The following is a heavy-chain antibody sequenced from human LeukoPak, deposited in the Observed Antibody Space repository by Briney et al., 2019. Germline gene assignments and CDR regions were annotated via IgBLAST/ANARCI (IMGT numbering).Heavy chain of an antibody. Sequence: PGGSLRLSCAASGFTFSSYSMNWVRQAPGKGLEWVSSISSSSSYIYYADSVKGRFTISRDNSKNTLYLQMNSLRAEDTAVYYCARVDRWELVATLIDYWGQGTLVTVSS. V-gene: IGHV3-21*01. CDR2: ISSSSSYI. CDR3: ARVDRWELVATLIDY. CDR1: GFTFSSYS. D-gene: IGHD1-26*01. J-gene: IGHJ4*02.